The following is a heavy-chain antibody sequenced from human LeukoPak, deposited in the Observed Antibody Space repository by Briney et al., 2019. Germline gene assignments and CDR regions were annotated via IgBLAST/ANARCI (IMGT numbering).Heavy chain of an antibody. V-gene: IGHV3-23*01. J-gene: IGHJ4*02. CDR3: AKRGGTYYFDD. CDR2: ISGSGGST. CDR1: GFTFTNYA. Sequence: GGSLRLSCEASGFTFTNYAMRWVRQAPGKGLEWVSGISGSGGSTYYADSVRGRFTISRDNSKNTLYLQMNSLRAEDTAVYYCAKRGGTYYFDDWGQGTLVTVSS. D-gene: IGHD1-7*01.